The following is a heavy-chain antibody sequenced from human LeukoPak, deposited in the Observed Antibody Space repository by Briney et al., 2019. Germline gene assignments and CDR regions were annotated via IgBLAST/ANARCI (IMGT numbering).Heavy chain of an antibody. CDR1: GVSITSGSYY. Sequence: SQTLSLTCSVSGVSITSGSYYWGWIRQSAGKGLEWIGRVHSSGDIYHNAAFRSRAAVSGDASKNQFSLQLNSVTAADAAVYYCARGASPKDAVFFDYWGQGALITVSS. CDR2: VHSSGDI. J-gene: IGHJ4*02. CDR3: ARGASPKDAVFFDY. D-gene: IGHD3-16*01. V-gene: IGHV4-61*02.